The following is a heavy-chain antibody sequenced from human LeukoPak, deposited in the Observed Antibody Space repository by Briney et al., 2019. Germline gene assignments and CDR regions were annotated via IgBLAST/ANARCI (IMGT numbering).Heavy chain of an antibody. Sequence: PGGSLRLSCAASTFSFSRYPMGWVRQAPGKGLEWVSGISAGGDGTYHADPEKGRFTISRDNSKNTLYLQMNSLRAEDTAVYYCAREALSGWADYWGQGTLVTVSS. CDR1: TFSFSRYP. V-gene: IGHV3-23*01. J-gene: IGHJ4*02. D-gene: IGHD6-19*01. CDR2: ISAGGDGT. CDR3: AREALSGWADY.